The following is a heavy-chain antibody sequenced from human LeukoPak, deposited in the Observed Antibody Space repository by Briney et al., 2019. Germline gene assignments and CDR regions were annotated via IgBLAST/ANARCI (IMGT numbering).Heavy chain of an antibody. D-gene: IGHD3-16*01. CDR2: IYTSGST. CDR1: GGSISSYY. J-gene: IGHJ3*02. V-gene: IGHV4-4*07. Sequence: SETLSLTCTVSGGSISSYYWSWIRQPAGKGLEWIGRIYTSGSTNYNPSLKSRVTMSVDTSKNQFSLKLSSVTAADTAVYYCVWGGTTAHQRYPGDAFDIWGQGTMVTVSS. CDR3: VWGGTTAHQRYPGDAFDI.